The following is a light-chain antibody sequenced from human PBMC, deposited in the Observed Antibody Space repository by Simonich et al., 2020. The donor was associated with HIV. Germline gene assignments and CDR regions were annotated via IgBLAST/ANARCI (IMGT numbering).Light chain of an antibody. J-gene: IGKJ2*01. CDR1: QSISSF. CDR2: AAS. CDR3: QQSYSTPHT. Sequence: DIQMTQSPSSLSASVGDRVTITCRASQSISSFLNWYLQKPGKAPNLLIFAASTLQSGVPSSFSGSGSGTDFTRTISSLQPEDFATYYCQQSYSTPHTFGQGTKLEIK. V-gene: IGKV1-39*01.